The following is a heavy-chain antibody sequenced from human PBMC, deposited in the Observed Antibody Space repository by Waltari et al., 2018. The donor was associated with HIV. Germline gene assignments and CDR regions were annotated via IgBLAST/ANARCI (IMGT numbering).Heavy chain of an antibody. V-gene: IGHV7-4-1*02. Sequence: QGQLVQSGSELKNPGASVKVSCKASGYTFNTYAMNWIRQAPGQGLEWMGWSNTNTGKTTYAQGLTGRFVFSLDTSVSTTYLQISSLKAEDTAVYYCARGPSPRGTSRWFYFDYWGQGTLVTVSS. D-gene: IGHD6-19*01. CDR3: ARGPSPRGTSRWFYFDY. CDR2: SNTNTGKT. CDR1: GYTFNTYA. J-gene: IGHJ4*02.